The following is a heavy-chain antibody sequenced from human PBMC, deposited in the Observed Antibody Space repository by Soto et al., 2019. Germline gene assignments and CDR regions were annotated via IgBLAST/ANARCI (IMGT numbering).Heavy chain of an antibody. CDR1: GYSISSGYY. J-gene: IGHJ3*02. V-gene: IGHV4-38-2*02. CDR3: ARDPFHDILTGYYNDAFDI. D-gene: IGHD3-9*01. Sequence: SETLSLTCTVSGYSISSGYYWGWIRQPPGKGLEWIGSIYHSGSTYYNPSLKSRVTISVDTSKNQFSLTLSSVTAAHTAVYYCARDPFHDILTGYYNDAFDIWGQGTMVTVSS. CDR2: IYHSGST.